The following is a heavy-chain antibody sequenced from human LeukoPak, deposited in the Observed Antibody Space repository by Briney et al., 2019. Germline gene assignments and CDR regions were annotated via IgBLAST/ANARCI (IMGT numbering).Heavy chain of an antibody. CDR1: GGSLSSYY. CDR2: IYYTGSV. V-gene: IGHV4-59*08. J-gene: IGHJ4*02. CDR3: ARRIVTTGDFDF. Sequence: PSETLSLTCTVSGGSLSSYYWSWIRQPPGKGLDWIGYIYYTGSVNYSPSLKSRVTISVDTSQNQFSLKLSSVTAADTAVYYCARRIVTTGDFDFWGQGTLVTVSS. D-gene: IGHD4-11*01.